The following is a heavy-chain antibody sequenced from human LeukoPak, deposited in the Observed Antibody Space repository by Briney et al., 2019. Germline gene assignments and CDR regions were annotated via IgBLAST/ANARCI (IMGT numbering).Heavy chain of an antibody. Sequence: GGTLRLSCAASGFTFSRYGMNWVRQTPGKGLEWVATISGSGYTTYYADSVRGRLTISRDNSKNTLYLEMNNLRAEDTAVYYCAKARSGYDYQVEYWGQGTLVTVSS. D-gene: IGHD3-22*01. J-gene: IGHJ4*02. CDR2: ISGSGYTT. CDR1: GFTFSRYG. V-gene: IGHV3-23*01. CDR3: AKARSGYDYQVEY.